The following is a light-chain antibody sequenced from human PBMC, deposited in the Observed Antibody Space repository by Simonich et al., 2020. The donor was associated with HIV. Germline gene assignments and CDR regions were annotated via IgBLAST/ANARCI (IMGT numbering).Light chain of an antibody. CDR2: KAA. J-gene: IGKJ1*01. Sequence: DIQMTQSPSTLSASVGDIVTITCRASQSISSWLAWYQQKPGKAPKLLISKAASLESGVPTRFSGSGSGTEFTLTISSLQSEDFAVYYCQQYNNWPPWTFGQGTKVEIK. V-gene: IGKV1-5*03. CDR1: QSISSW. CDR3: QQYNNWPPWT.